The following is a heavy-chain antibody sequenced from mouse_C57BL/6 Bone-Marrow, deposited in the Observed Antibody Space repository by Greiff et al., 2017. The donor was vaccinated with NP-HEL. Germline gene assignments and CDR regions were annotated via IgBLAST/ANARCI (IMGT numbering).Heavy chain of an antibody. Sequence: EVQRVESGGDLVKPGGSLKLSCAASGFTFSSYGMSWVRQTPDKRLEWVATISSGGSYTYYPDSVKGRFTISRDNAKNTLYLQMSSLKSEDTAMYYCARPIYYDYGWFAYWGQGTLVTVSA. CDR1: GFTFSSYG. D-gene: IGHD2-4*01. V-gene: IGHV5-6*01. J-gene: IGHJ3*01. CDR3: ARPIYYDYGWFAY. CDR2: ISSGGSYT.